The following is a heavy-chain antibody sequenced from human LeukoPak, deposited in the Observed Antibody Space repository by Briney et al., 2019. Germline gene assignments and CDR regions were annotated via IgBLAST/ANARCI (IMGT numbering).Heavy chain of an antibody. J-gene: IGHJ4*02. CDR2: INPNSGGT. Sequence: ASVNVSCKASGYTFTGYTVHWVGQAPGQGLEWLGWINPNSGGTNYAQKFQGRVTMTRDTSISTAYMELSRLKSDDTAVYYCARLRGQPDWGQGTLVTVSS. CDR3: ARLRGQPD. CDR1: GYTFTGYT. D-gene: IGHD2-2*01. V-gene: IGHV1-2*02.